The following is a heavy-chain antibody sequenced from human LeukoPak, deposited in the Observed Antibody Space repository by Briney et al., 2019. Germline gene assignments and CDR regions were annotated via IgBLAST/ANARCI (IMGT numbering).Heavy chain of an antibody. CDR2: IYSGGST. CDR3: ATGGGYGDYGGYFDY. Sequence: GGSLRLSCAASGFTVSSNYMSWVRQAPGKGLEWVSVIYSGGSTYYADSVKGRFTISRDNSKNTLYLQMNSLRAEDTAVYYCATGGGYGDYGGYFDYWGQGTLVTVSS. V-gene: IGHV3-53*01. D-gene: IGHD4-17*01. CDR1: GFTVSSNY. J-gene: IGHJ4*02.